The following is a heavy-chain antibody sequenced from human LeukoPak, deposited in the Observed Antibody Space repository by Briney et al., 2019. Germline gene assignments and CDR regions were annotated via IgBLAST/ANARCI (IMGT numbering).Heavy chain of an antibody. CDR2: ISGGST. CDR3: ASRTGPFDY. J-gene: IGHJ4*02. V-gene: IGHV3-23*01. CDR1: GFTFSSYA. D-gene: IGHD7-27*01. Sequence: GGSLRLSCAASGFTFSSYAMSWVRQAPGKGLEWVSAISGGSTYYADSVKGRFTISRDNSKNTLYLQMNSLRAEDTAVYYCASRTGPFDYWGQGTLVTVSS.